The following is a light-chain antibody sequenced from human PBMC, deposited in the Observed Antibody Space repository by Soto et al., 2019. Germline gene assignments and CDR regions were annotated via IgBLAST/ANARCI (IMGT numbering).Light chain of an antibody. CDR1: QSLLHITGETF. V-gene: IGKV2D-29*02. Sequence: DVVMTQTPLSLSVAPGQPSSISCKSSQSLLHITGETFLSWYLQKPGQSPQXLIYQVSTRVSGVPERFSGSGSGTDFTLEISRVETDDVGIYYCMQSTQLPPTFGQGTRLEIK. CDR3: MQSTQLPPT. CDR2: QVS. J-gene: IGKJ5*01.